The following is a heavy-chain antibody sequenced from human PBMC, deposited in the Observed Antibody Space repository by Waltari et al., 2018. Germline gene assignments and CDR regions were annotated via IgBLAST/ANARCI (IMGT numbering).Heavy chain of an antibody. CDR3: ARGTDSSGDYYWFGSRPIYYYYYMDV. Sequence: QVQLVQSGAEVTKPGSSVRVPCKASGGTFRSYPMSWVRQAPGTGLERMGGMCRIFGTANYAQKFQGRVTITTDESTSTAYIELSSLRSEDTAVYYCARGTDSSGDYYWFGSRPIYYYYYMDVWGKGTTVTVSS. D-gene: IGHD3-22*01. V-gene: IGHV1-69*05. J-gene: IGHJ6*03. CDR1: GGTFRSYP. CDR2: MCRIFGTA.